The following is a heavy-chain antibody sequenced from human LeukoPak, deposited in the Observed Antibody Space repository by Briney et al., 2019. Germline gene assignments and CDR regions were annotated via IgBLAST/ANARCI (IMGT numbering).Heavy chain of an antibody. CDR1: GGSISRGGYY. CDR3: ARGYGEDEYFDY. Sequence: PSETLSLTCTVSGGSISRGGYYWSWIRQHPGKGLEWIGYICYSGSTYYNPSLKSRVTISVDTSKNQFSLKLTSVTAADTAVYYCARGYGEDEYFDYWGQGTLVTVSS. V-gene: IGHV4-31*03. D-gene: IGHD4-17*01. CDR2: ICYSGST. J-gene: IGHJ4*02.